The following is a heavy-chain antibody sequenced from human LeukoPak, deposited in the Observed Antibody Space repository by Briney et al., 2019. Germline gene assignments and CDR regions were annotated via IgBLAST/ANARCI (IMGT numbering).Heavy chain of an antibody. V-gene: IGHV4-59*01. Sequence: PSETLSLTCTVSGGSISSYYWSWIRQPPGKGLERIGYIYYSGSTNYNPSLKSRVTISVDTSKNQFSLKLSSVTAADTAVYYCARVGGYSYGYFDYWGQGTLVTVSS. J-gene: IGHJ4*02. CDR2: IYYSGST. D-gene: IGHD5-18*01. CDR3: ARVGGYSYGYFDY. CDR1: GGSISSYY.